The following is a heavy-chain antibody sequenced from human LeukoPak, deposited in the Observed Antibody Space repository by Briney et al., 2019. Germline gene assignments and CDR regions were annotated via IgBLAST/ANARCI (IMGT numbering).Heavy chain of an antibody. CDR1: GYTFNDYF. D-gene: IGHD5-12*01. J-gene: IGHJ3*02. CDR3: ARVLDANRGYDQGVMNI. V-gene: IGHV1-2*02. Sequence: ASVKVSCKTSGYTFNDYFMYWVRQAPGQGLEWMGWINPYSGGTKYAQKFQGRVTMTRDTSISTVSMELRSLKSDDTALYYCARVLDANRGYDQGVMNIWGQGTMVTVSS. CDR2: INPYSGGT.